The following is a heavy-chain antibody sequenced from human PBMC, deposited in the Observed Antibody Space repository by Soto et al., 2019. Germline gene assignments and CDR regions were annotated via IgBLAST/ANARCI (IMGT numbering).Heavy chain of an antibody. D-gene: IGHD5-18*01. J-gene: IGHJ4*02. V-gene: IGHV4-31*03. CDR2: IYYSGST. CDR3: ARGGYGPHPSIYYFDY. Sequence: QVQLQESGPGLVKPSQTLSLTCTVSGGSISSGGYYWSWIRQHPGKGLEWIGYIYYSGSTYYNPSLKSRVTISVDTSKNQFSLKLSSVTAADTAVYYCARGGYGPHPSIYYFDYWGQGTLVTVSS. CDR1: GGSISSGGYY.